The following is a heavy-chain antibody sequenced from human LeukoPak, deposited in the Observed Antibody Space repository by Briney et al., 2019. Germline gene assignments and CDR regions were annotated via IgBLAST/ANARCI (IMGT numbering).Heavy chain of an antibody. D-gene: IGHD6-19*01. V-gene: IGHV3-23*01. CDR1: GFTFNNNA. J-gene: IGHJ4*02. CDR3: AKGHYTSGRNFFDY. Sequence: GGSLRLSCAATGFTFNNNAMDWVRLAPGKGLEWVSSVSASGGTTDYADSVMGRFTISRDNSKNMLYLQMNSLRAEDTALYYCAKGHYTSGRNFFDYWGQGALVTVSS. CDR2: VSASGGTT.